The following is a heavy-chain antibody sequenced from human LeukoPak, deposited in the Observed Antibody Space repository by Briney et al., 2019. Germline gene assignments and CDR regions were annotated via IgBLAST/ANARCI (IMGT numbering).Heavy chain of an antibody. D-gene: IGHD1-26*01. CDR2: INPNSGGT. CDR3: ARFGVGFDY. J-gene: IGHJ4*02. Sequence: ASVKVSCKASGYTFTGQFMHWVRQAPGPGLEWMGWINPNSGGTNYAQKFQGRVTMTRDTSISTAYMELTRLRSDDTAVYYCARFGVGFDYWGQGTLVTVSS. CDR1: GYTFTGQF. V-gene: IGHV1-2*02.